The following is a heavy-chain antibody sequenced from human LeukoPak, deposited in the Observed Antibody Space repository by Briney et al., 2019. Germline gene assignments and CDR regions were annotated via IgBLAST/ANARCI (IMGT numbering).Heavy chain of an antibody. CDR1: GFTFSSYS. CDR3: AELGITMIGGV. V-gene: IGHV3-48*04. CDR2: ISSSGSTI. Sequence: GGSLRLSCAASGFTFSSYSMNWVRQAPGKGREWVSYISSSGSTIYYADSAKGLFTIARDNPKNSLYLQMNSLRAEDTAVYYCAELGITMIGGVWGKGTTVTISS. D-gene: IGHD3-10*02. J-gene: IGHJ6*04.